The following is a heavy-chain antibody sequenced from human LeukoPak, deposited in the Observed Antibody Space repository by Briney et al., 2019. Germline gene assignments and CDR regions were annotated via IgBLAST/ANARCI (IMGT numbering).Heavy chain of an antibody. J-gene: IGHJ6*03. CDR1: GFTFSSYA. CDR2: ISYDGSNK. Sequence: GRSLRLPCAASGFTFSSYAMHWVRQAPGKGLEWVAVISYDGSNKYYADSVKGRFTISRDNSKNTLYLQMNSLRAEDTAVYYCARDGGNCSGGSCYSGFKDYYYYMDVWGKGTTVTVSS. D-gene: IGHD2-15*01. CDR3: ARDGGNCSGGSCYSGFKDYYYYMDV. V-gene: IGHV3-30*04.